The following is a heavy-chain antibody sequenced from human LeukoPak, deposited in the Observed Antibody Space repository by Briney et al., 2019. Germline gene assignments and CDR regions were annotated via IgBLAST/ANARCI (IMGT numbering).Heavy chain of an antibody. CDR2: IIPIFGTA. CDR1: GGTFSSYA. CDR3: ARDAHDYGDPGPYGMDV. D-gene: IGHD4-17*01. Sequence: ASVKVSCKASGGTFSSYAISWVRQAPGQGLEWMGGIIPIFGTANYAQKFQGRVTITADKSTSTAYMELSSLRSEDTAVYYCARDAHDYGDPGPYGMDVWGKGTTVTVSS. V-gene: IGHV1-69*06. J-gene: IGHJ6*04.